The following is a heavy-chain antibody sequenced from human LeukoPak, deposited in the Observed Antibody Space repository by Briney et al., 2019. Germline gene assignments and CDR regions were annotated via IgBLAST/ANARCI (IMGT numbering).Heavy chain of an antibody. CDR3: AKELRLGELSLYRGEGIDY. CDR1: GFTFDDYT. V-gene: IGHV3-43*01. J-gene: IGHJ4*02. CDR2: ISWDGGST. Sequence: GGSLRLSCAASGFTFDDYTMHWVRQAPGKGLEWVSLISWDGGSTYYADSVKGRFTISRDNSKNSLYLQMNSLRTEDTALYYCAKELRLGELSLYRGEGIDYWGQGTLVTVSS. D-gene: IGHD3-16*02.